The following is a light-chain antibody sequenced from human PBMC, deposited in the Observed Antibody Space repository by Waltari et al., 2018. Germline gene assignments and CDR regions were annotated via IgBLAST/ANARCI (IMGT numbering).Light chain of an antibody. CDR1: STDVGGYNS. Sequence: QSALTQPASVSGSPGQSVTIFCAGTSTDVGGYNSVSWYQEQPGQAPRVIIYDVSDRPSGVSDRFSGSKSGNTASLTISGLQAEDEADYYCSSQSSNDVVLFGGGTKLTVL. V-gene: IGLV2-14*01. J-gene: IGLJ2*01. CDR3: SSQSSNDVVL. CDR2: DVS.